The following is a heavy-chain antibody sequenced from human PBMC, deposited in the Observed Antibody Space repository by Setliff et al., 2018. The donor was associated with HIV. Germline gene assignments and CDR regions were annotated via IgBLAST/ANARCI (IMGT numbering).Heavy chain of an antibody. CDR3: ARWGDGYNSYDF. V-gene: IGHV4-34*10. CDR2: INNDGGT. D-gene: IGHD5-12*01. J-gene: IGHJ4*02. CDR1: GVYRDQYS. Sequence: ETLSLTCAVYGVYGVYRDQYSWSWIRQPPGQGLEWIGEINNDGGTAFSPSLTSPVTMSVDTSKNQFSLNVRSVTAADTAVYFCARWGDGYNSYDFWGQGTLVTVSS.